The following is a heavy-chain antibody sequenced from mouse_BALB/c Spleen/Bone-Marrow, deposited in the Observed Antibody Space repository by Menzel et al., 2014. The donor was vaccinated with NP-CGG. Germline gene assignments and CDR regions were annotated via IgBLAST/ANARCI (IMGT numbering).Heavy chain of an antibody. CDR2: INPDSRTI. V-gene: IGHV4-1*02. Sequence: EVKVEESGGGLVQPGGSLKLSCAASGFDFSRYWMTWVRQAPGKGLEWIGEINPDSRTINYTPSLKDKFIISRDNAKNTLYLQMSKVRSEDTALYYCARPGYYGYQNVWGAGTTVTVSS. J-gene: IGHJ1*01. D-gene: IGHD1-2*01. CDR1: GFDFSRYW. CDR3: ARPGYYGYQNV.